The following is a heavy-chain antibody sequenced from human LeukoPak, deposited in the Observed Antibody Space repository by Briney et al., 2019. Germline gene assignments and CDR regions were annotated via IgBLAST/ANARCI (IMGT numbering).Heavy chain of an antibody. CDR1: GFTFSSYA. J-gene: IGHJ4*02. Sequence: GGSLRLSCAASGFTFSSYAMSWVRQAPGKGLEWVSAISGSGGSTYYADSVKGRFTISRDNSKNTLYLQMNSLRAEDTAVYYCARTNTLFNYYDSSGYYYWGQGTLVTVSS. CDR2: ISGSGGST. CDR3: ARTNTLFNYYDSSGYYY. D-gene: IGHD3-22*01. V-gene: IGHV3-23*01.